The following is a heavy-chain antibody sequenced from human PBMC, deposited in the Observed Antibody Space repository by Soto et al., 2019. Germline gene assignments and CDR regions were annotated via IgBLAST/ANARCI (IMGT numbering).Heavy chain of an antibody. V-gene: IGHV4-59*08. CDR2: IQYNGYS. CDR3: ARHGFGSLHGLVDV. CDR1: GGSITNYY. J-gene: IGHJ6*02. Sequence: QVQLQESGPGLVKPSETLSLTCTVSGGSITNYYCSWFRQPPGKGLEWIGYIQYNGYSAYNLSLKRRLTMSMDTSTPQFAMRLESVTATDTAGSYCARHGFGSLHGLVDVWGQGPTVIVSS. D-gene: IGHD3-10*01.